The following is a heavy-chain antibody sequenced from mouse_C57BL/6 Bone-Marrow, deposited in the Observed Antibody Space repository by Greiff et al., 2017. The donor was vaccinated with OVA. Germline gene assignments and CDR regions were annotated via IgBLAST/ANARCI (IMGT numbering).Heavy chain of an antibody. CDR3: ARPIYYGFAY. J-gene: IGHJ3*01. Sequence: EVTLVESGGGLVKPGGSLKLSCAASGFTFSSYTMSWVRQTPEKRLEWVATISGGGGNTYYPDSVKGRFTISRDNAKNTLYLQMSSLRSEDTALYYCARPIYYGFAYWGQGTLVTVSA. V-gene: IGHV5-9*01. CDR1: GFTFSSYT. CDR2: ISGGGGNT. D-gene: IGHD2-1*01.